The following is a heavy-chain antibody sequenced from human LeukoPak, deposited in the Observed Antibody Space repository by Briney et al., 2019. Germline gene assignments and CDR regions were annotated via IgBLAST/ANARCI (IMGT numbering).Heavy chain of an antibody. CDR3: ARQDMTTVTTLDY. CDR2: IYYSGST. Sequence: PSETLSLTCTVSGGSLSSSSYYWGWIRQPPGKGLEWIGSIYYSGSTYYNPSLKSRVTISVDTSKNQFSLKLSSVTAADTAVYYCARQDMTTVTTLDYWGQGTLVTVSS. V-gene: IGHV4-39*01. D-gene: IGHD4-17*01. J-gene: IGHJ4*02. CDR1: GGSLSSSSYY.